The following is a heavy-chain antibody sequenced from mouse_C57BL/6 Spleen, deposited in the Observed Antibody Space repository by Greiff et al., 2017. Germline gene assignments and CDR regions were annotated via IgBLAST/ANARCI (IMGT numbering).Heavy chain of an antibody. D-gene: IGHD1-1*01. CDR1: GYTFTDYN. CDR3: ARGYYGSTWFAY. Sequence: EVQRVESGPELVKPGASVKIPCKASGYTFTDYNMDWVKQSHGKSLEWIGDINPNNGGTIYNQKFKGKATLTVDKSSSTAYMELRSLTSEDTAVYYCARGYYGSTWFAYWGQGTLVTVSA. V-gene: IGHV1-18*01. J-gene: IGHJ3*01. CDR2: INPNNGGT.